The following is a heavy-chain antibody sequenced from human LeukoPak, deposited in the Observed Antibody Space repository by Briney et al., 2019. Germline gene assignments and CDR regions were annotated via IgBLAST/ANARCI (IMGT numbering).Heavy chain of an antibody. D-gene: IGHD3-22*01. CDR3: ARGERTYYYDSSGYYYVDY. V-gene: IGHV3-21*01. CDR2: ISSRSSYI. Sequence: GGSLRLSCAASGFTFSSYSMNWVRQAPGKGLEWVSSISSRSSYIYYADSVKGRFTISRDNAKNSLYLQMNSLRAEDTAVYYCARGERTYYYDSSGYYYVDYWGQGTLVTVSS. CDR1: GFTFSSYS. J-gene: IGHJ4*02.